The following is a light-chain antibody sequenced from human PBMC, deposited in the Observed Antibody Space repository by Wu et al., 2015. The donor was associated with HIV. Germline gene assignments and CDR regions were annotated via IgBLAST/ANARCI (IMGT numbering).Light chain of an antibody. CDR3: LQHKTYSPD. Sequence: DIQMTQSPSAMSASVGDRVAITCRANQDISTFLAWFQQRPGSVPERLIHGASNLDSGVPSRFTASGSGTGFTLTINSLQPEDFATYFCLQHKTYSPDFGGGTRVEIK. CDR2: GAS. V-gene: IGKV1-17*03. CDR1: QDISTF. J-gene: IGKJ4*01.